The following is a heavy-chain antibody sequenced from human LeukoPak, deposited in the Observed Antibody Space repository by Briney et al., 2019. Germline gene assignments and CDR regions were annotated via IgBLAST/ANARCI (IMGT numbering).Heavy chain of an antibody. D-gene: IGHD2-15*01. CDR3: ARSVEGYCRGGSCYYYSYYMDV. CDR1: GGSISSYY. Sequence: PSETLSLTCTVSGGSISSYYWSWIRQPPGKGLEWIGYIYYSGSTNYNPSLKSRVTISVDTCKNQFSLKLSSVTAADTAVYYCARSVEGYCRGGSCYYYSYYMDVWGKGTTVTVSS. CDR2: IYYSGST. J-gene: IGHJ6*03. V-gene: IGHV4-59*01.